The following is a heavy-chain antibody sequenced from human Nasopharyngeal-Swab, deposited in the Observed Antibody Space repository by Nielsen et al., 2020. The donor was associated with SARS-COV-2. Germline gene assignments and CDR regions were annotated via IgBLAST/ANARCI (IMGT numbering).Heavy chain of an antibody. D-gene: IGHD3-3*01. CDR1: GYPFTPYP. V-gene: IGHV1-3*01. Sequence: ASVKVSCKPSGYPFTPYPMHWLRQAPGQKLEWMGWINPGSGDAEYSQHFQGRVTITRDTSANTTYMELSSLRSADTAVYYCARDTIFGLALYYYYGLGVWGQGTTVTVSS. CDR2: INPGSGDA. CDR3: ARDTIFGLALYYYYGLGV. J-gene: IGHJ6*02.